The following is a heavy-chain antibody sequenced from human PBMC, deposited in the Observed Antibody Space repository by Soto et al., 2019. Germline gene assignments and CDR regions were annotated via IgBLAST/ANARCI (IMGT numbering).Heavy chain of an antibody. CDR2: IWSDGNNR. Sequence: GGSLRLSCAPSGFMFSNHGMHWVRQAPGKGLEWVAVIWSDGNNRYYADSVKGRFTISRDNSKNTLYLQMNSLRAEDTAVYYGVRGDNWNDEASDYWGQGTLVTVSS. D-gene: IGHD1-1*01. CDR3: VRGDNWNDEASDY. V-gene: IGHV3-33*01. CDR1: GFMFSNHG. J-gene: IGHJ4*02.